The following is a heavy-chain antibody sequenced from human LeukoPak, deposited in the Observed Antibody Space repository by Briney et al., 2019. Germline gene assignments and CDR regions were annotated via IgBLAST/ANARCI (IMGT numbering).Heavy chain of an antibody. Sequence: PVRVSPSPSVGTFSPSVVTSVCESPRHGGEGWGGIIPIIGTANYAQKFPARVTITTDESTSAAYMELSSLRSEDTAVYYCARGVGNTVSYYYMDVWGKGTTVTVSS. CDR3: ARGVGNTVSYYYMDV. CDR1: VGTFSPSV. CDR2: IIPIIGTA. V-gene: IGHV1-69*05. D-gene: IGHD4-23*01. J-gene: IGHJ6*03.